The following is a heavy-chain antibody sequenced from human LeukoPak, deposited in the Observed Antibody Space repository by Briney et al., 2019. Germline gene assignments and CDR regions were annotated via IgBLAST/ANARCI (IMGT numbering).Heavy chain of an antibody. V-gene: IGHV4-34*01. CDR2: INHSGST. J-gene: IGHJ6*02. Sequence: SGTLSLTCAVYGGSFSGYYWSWIRQPPGKGLEWIGEINHSGSTNYNLSLKSRVTISVDTSKNQFSLKLSSVTAADTAVYYCARRTRGYSYGPYYYGMDVWGQGTTVTVSS. CDR1: GGSFSGYY. D-gene: IGHD5-18*01. CDR3: ARRTRGYSYGPYYYGMDV.